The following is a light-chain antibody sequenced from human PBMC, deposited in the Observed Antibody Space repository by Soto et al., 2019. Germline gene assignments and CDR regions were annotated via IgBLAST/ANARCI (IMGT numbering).Light chain of an antibody. V-gene: IGLV2-14*03. CDR3: SSYTSSSTRV. CDR1: SSDVGAYDY. Sequence: QPALTQPASVSGSPVQSLTISRTRTSSDVGAYDYVSWYQQHPDKAPKLMIYEVSNRPSGVSNRFSGSKSVNTATLTISGLQADDEADYYCSSYTSSSTRVFGPGTKVTVL. J-gene: IGLJ1*01. CDR2: EVS.